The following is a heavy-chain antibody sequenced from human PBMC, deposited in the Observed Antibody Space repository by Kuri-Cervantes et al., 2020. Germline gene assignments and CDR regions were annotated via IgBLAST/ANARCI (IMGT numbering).Heavy chain of an antibody. D-gene: IGHD3-22*01. CDR1: GGSISSSSYY. Sequence: SETLSLTCTVSGGSISSSSYYWGWIRQPPGKGLEWIGSIYYSGSTYYNPSLKSRVTISVDTSKNQFSLKLSSVTAADTAVYYCARLVDSSRDPCFDYWGQGTLVTVSS. CDR3: ARLVDSSRDPCFDY. J-gene: IGHJ4*02. V-gene: IGHV4-39*01. CDR2: IYYSGST.